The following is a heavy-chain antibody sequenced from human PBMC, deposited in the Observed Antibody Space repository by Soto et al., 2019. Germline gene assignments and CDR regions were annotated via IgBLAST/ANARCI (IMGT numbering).Heavy chain of an antibody. CDR2: IYTGGTT. Sequence: EVQLVESGGGLVQPGGSLRLSCAVSGFTISTNYMSWVRQAPGKGLEWVSTIYTGGTTYYADSVKGRFTISRDNSKNTLYLQIDSLTAEDTAVYHCARDTSGWREGGFDDWGQGALVTVSS. CDR3: ARDTSGWREGGFDD. J-gene: IGHJ4*02. D-gene: IGHD6-19*01. CDR1: GFTISTNY. V-gene: IGHV3-53*01.